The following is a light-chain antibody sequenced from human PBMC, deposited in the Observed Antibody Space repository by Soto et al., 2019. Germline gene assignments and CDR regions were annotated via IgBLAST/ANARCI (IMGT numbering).Light chain of an antibody. J-gene: IGKJ1*01. CDR1: QSISNH. CDR2: AAS. Sequence: DIQMTQSPSSLSASVEDRVIITCRASQSISNHLNWYQQKPGKAPKLLIFAASSLQSGVPSRFSGSRPASDFTLTIRSMQPADFATYYCKQSYRSPPTLGQGAKVDI. CDR3: KQSYRSPPT. V-gene: IGKV1-39*01.